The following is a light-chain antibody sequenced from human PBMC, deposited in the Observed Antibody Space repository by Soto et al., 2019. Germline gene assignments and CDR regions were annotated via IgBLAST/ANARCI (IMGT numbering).Light chain of an antibody. CDR2: DAS. Sequence: DIQMTQSPSTLSGSVGDRVTITCRASQTISSWLAWYQQKPGKAPRLLIYDASNLESGAPSRFSGRGSETEFTLTINGLRPDDFATYYCQQYDSLWTFGQGTTVAVK. CDR3: QQYDSLWT. CDR1: QTISSW. J-gene: IGKJ1*01. V-gene: IGKV1-5*01.